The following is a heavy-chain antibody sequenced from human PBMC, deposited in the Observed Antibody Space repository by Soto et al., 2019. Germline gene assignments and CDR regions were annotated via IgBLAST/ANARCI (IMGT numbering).Heavy chain of an antibody. CDR2: INHSGST. CDR1: GGSFSGYY. Sequence: SETLSLTCAVYGGSFSGYYWSWIRQPPGKGLEWIGEINHSGSTNYNPSLKSRVTISVDTSKNQFSLKLSSVTAADTAVYYCARGPTENGIAAAGATRPIDYWGQGTLVTVSS. CDR3: ARGPTENGIAAAGATRPIDY. V-gene: IGHV4-34*01. D-gene: IGHD6-13*01. J-gene: IGHJ4*02.